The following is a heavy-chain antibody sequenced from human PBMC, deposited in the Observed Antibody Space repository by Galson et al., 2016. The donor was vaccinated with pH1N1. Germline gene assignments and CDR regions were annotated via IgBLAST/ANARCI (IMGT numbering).Heavy chain of an antibody. Sequence: QSGAEVKKAGESLKISCKGSGSTFTPYWIAWVRQMPGKGLEWMGIVYPPDSDTRYSPSFEGQVTISADKSISTAYLQWSSLKASDTAVYSGARPIGGGYNIREFDYWGQGTQVTVSS. V-gene: IGHV5-51*03. CDR2: VYPPDSDT. CDR3: ARPIGGGYNIREFDY. D-gene: IGHD5-24*01. CDR1: GSTFTPYW. J-gene: IGHJ4*02.